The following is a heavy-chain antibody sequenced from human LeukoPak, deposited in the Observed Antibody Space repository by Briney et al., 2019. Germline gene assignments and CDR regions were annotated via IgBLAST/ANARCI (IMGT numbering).Heavy chain of an antibody. V-gene: IGHV3-21*01. D-gene: IGHD3-22*01. CDR3: TVDTDYFEGLGFPRPALNDY. CDR1: GFSFSTYS. Sequence: GRSLRLSCAASGFSFSTYSMNWVRQAPGKGPEWVSFISSSSGDIYYGDSVKGRFTISRDNAKNSLYLQMNSLRVEDTAVYFCTVDTDYFEGLGFPRPALNDYWGQGTLVTVSS. CDR2: ISSSSGDI. J-gene: IGHJ4*02.